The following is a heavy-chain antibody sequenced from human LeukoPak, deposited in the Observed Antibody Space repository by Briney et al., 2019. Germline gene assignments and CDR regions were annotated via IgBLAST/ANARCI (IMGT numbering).Heavy chain of an antibody. J-gene: IGHJ6*02. CDR1: GYTFTGYY. CDR3: ASLVAVAGATGYYYYGMDV. D-gene: IGHD6-19*01. Sequence: GASVKVSCKASGYTFTGYYMHWVRQAPGQGLEWMGWINPNSGGTNYAQKFQGRVAMTRDTSISTAYMELSRLRSGDTAVYYCASLVAVAGATGYYYYGMDVWGQGTTVTVSS. CDR2: INPNSGGT. V-gene: IGHV1-2*02.